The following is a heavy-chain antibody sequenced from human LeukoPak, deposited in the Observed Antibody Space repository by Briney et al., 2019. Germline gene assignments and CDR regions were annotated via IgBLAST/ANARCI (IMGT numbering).Heavy chain of an antibody. D-gene: IGHD5-18*01. CDR3: AREWTRYSYGYRDY. Sequence: SETLSLTCNVSGGSISSNYWSWIRQPPGKGLEWIGEINHSGSTNYNPSLKSRVTISVDTSKNQFSLKLSSVTAADTAVYYCAREWTRYSYGYRDYWGQGTLVTVSS. V-gene: IGHV4-34*01. CDR2: INHSGST. J-gene: IGHJ4*02. CDR1: GGSISSNY.